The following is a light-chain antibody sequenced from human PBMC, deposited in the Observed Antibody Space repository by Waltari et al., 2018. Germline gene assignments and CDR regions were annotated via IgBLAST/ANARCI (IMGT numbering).Light chain of an antibody. V-gene: IGKV3-20*01. Sequence: DMVLTQSPGTLSLSPGERATLSCRASQTVSSNQLAWYQQKPGQAPRLRMTGASTRAAGVPDRCSGSGSGTDFTLTVSRLEPEDFAVYSCQHYDTSPWAFGQGTKVEVK. J-gene: IGKJ1*01. CDR3: QHYDTSPWA. CDR1: QTVSSNQ. CDR2: GAS.